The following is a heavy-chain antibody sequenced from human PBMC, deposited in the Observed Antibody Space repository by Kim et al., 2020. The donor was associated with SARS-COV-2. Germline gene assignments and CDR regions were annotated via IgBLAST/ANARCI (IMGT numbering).Heavy chain of an antibody. CDR1: GGSFSGYY. V-gene: IGHV4-34*01. D-gene: IGHD2-8*01. J-gene: IGHJ4*02. CDR2: INHSGST. CDR3: ARGSMLGRGDYFDY. Sequence: SETLSLTCAVYGGSFSGYYWSWIRQPPGKGLEWIGEINHSGSTNYNPSLKSRVTISVDTSKNQFSLKLSSVTAADTAVYYCARGSMLGRGDYFDYWGQGTLVTVSS.